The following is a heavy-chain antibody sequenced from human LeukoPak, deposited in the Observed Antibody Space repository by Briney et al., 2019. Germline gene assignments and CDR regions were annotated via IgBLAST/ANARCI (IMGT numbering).Heavy chain of an antibody. J-gene: IGHJ5*02. V-gene: IGHV4-39*07. D-gene: IGHD3-9*01. CDR3: AREFSSTIFGFDP. CDR1: GGSISSSSYY. Sequence: SETLSLTCTVSGGSISSSSYYWGWIRQPPGKGLEWIGSIYYSGSTNYNPSLKSRVSISVDTSKNQLSLKLSSVTAADTAVYYCAREFSSTIFGFDPWGQGTLVTVSS. CDR2: IYYSGST.